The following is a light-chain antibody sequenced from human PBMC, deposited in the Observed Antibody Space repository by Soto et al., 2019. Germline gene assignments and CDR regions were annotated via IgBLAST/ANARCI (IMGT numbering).Light chain of an antibody. Sequence: EILLTQSPATLSLSPGERATLSCRASQSVSSYLAWYQQKPGQAPGLLIYDASNRATGIPARFSGNGSGTDFTLTISSLEPEDFAVYYCQQRSNWPTFGQGTKV. V-gene: IGKV3-11*01. CDR1: QSVSSY. CDR3: QQRSNWPT. J-gene: IGKJ1*01. CDR2: DAS.